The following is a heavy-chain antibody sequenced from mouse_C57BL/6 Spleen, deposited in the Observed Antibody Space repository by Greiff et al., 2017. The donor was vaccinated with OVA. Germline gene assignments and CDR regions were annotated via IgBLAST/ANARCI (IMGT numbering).Heavy chain of an antibody. J-gene: IGHJ3*01. CDR1: GYTFTSYG. D-gene: IGHD2-5*01. Sequence: QVQLKQSGAELARPGASVKLSCKASGYTFTSYGISWVKQRTGQGLEWIGEIYPRSGNTYYNEKFKGKATLTADKSSSTAYMELRSLTSEDSAVYFCARDSNYPNWGQGTLVTVSA. CDR3: ARDSNYPN. CDR2: IYPRSGNT. V-gene: IGHV1-81*01.